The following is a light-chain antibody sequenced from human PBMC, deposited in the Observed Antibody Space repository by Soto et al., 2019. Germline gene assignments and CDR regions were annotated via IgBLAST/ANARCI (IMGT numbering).Light chain of an antibody. V-gene: IGLV2-23*01. CDR1: SSDVGSYNF. J-gene: IGLJ1*01. CDR2: EAS. CDR3: CSYAGSSTYV. Sequence: QSALAQPASVSGSRGQSITISCTGTSSDVGSYNFVSWYQQHPGKAPKLMIYEASKRPSGVSNRFSGSKSGNTASLTISGLQPEDEADYYCCSYAGSSTYVFGAGTKLTVL.